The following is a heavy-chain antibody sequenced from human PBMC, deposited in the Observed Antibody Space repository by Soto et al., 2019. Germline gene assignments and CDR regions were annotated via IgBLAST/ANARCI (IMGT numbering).Heavy chain of an antibody. J-gene: IGHJ6*02. Sequence: GGSLRLSCAASGFTFSSYAMHWVRQAPGKGLEWVAVMSYDGSNKYYADSVKGRFTISRDNSKNTLYLQMNSLRAEDTAVYYCARDFFAEWLLSGYYYYGMDVWGQGTTVTVSS. CDR2: MSYDGSNK. CDR3: ARDFFAEWLLSGYYYYGMDV. V-gene: IGHV3-30-3*01. D-gene: IGHD3-3*01. CDR1: GFTFSSYA.